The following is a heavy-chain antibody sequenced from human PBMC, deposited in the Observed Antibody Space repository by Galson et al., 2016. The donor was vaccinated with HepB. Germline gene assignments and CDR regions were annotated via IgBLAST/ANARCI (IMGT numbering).Heavy chain of an antibody. V-gene: IGHV3-48*01. CDR2: ISATGTTI. CDR3: AVAWGGVATWDYFEY. J-gene: IGHJ4*02. D-gene: IGHD3-3*01. Sequence: SLRLSCAASGFTFSTYNMNWVRQAPGKGLDWISYISATGTTIDYADSVKGRFIISRDNAKNSLFLQMNSLRAEDTAVYYCAVAWGGVATWDYFEYWGQGTLVTVSS. CDR1: GFTFSTYN.